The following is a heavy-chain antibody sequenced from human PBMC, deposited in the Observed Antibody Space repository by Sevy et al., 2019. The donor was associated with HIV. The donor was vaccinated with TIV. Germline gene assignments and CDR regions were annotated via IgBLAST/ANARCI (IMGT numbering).Heavy chain of an antibody. CDR3: ARHGSWSFYFDY. CDR2: IYYTATT. J-gene: IGHJ4*02. CDR1: DDSISSSNYF. V-gene: IGHV4-39*01. Sequence: SETLSLTCSVSDDSISSSNYFWGWIRQPPGKGLEWIGRIYYTATTYYNPSLKSRFTLSVDTSKKQFCLKLSSVTAADTAVYYCARHGSWSFYFDYWGQGILVTVSS. D-gene: IGHD6-13*01.